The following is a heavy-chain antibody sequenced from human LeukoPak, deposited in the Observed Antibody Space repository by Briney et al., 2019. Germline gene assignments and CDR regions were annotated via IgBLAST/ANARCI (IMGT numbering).Heavy chain of an antibody. CDR1: GFTFSSYG. D-gene: IGHD5-18*01. J-gene: IGHJ3*02. CDR3: AKDPPTVMANAFHI. V-gene: IGHV3-23*01. Sequence: GGSLRLSCAASGFTFSSYGMSWVRQAPGKGLEWVSSISGSGGTTYYADSVKGRFTISRDNSKNTLYLQMNSLRADDTAVYSCAKDPPTVMANAFHIWGQGTMVPVS. CDR2: ISGSGGTT.